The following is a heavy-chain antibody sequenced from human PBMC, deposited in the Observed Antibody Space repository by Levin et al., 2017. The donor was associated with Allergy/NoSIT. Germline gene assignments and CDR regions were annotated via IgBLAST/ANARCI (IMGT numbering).Heavy chain of an antibody. CDR1: GFTFSDHY. V-gene: IGHV3-11*05. Sequence: GGSLRLSCAASGFTFSDHYMSWIRQAPGKGLEWVSYISTSSSYTNYADSVKGRFTISRDNAKKSLYLQMNSLRAEDTAVYYCARGFYGSGVTGNFDYWGQGTLVTVSS. CDR3: ARGFYGSGVTGNFDY. CDR2: ISTSSSYT. J-gene: IGHJ4*02. D-gene: IGHD3-10*01.